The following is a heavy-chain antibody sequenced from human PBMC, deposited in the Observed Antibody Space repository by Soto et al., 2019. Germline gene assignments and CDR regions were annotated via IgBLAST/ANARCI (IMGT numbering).Heavy chain of an antibody. CDR2: IYDSGST. CDR1: GGSISSYY. V-gene: IGHV4-4*08. Sequence: QVQLQESGPGLVKPSETLSLTCTVSGGSISSYYWSWIRQPPGKGLEWLGYIYDSGSTNYNPSLKSRVTISVDTDKHEFALKLSSVTAADTAVYYCATSSDIGVVPAARRGYYYYYMDVWGKGTTVTVSS. CDR3: ATSSDIGVVPAARRGYYYYYMDV. D-gene: IGHD2-2*01. J-gene: IGHJ6*03.